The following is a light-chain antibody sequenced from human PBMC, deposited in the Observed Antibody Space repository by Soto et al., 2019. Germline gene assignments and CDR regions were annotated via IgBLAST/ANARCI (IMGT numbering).Light chain of an antibody. CDR2: EVS. Sequence: ALTQPPSASGSPGQSVTISCTGTSSDVGGYNYVSWYQQHPGKAPKLMISEVSKRPSGVPDRFSGSKSGNTASLTVSGLQAEDEADYYCSSFAGNNNVVFGGGTKLTVL. J-gene: IGLJ2*01. V-gene: IGLV2-8*01. CDR3: SSFAGNNNVV. CDR1: SSDVGGYNY.